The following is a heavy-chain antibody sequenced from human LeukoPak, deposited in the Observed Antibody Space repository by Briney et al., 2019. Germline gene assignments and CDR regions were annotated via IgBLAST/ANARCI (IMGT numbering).Heavy chain of an antibody. CDR2: ISYDGSNK. D-gene: IGHD3-22*01. CDR1: GFTFSSYG. CDR3: AKGSNYYDSSGYRNYFDY. J-gene: IGHJ4*02. Sequence: GGSLRLSCAASGFTFSSYGMHWVRQAPGKGLEWVAVISYDGSNKYYADSVKGRFTISRDNSKNTLYLQMNSLRAEDTAVYYCAKGSNYYDSSGYRNYFDYWGQGTLATVSS. V-gene: IGHV3-30*18.